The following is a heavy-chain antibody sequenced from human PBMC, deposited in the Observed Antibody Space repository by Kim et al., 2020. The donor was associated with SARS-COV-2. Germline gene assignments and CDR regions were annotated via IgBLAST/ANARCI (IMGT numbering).Heavy chain of an antibody. J-gene: IGHJ4*02. Sequence: ASVKVSCKASGYTFTSYGISWVRQAPGQGLEWMGWISAYNGNTNYAQKLQGRVTMTTDTSTSTAYMELRSLRSDDTAVYYCARVSHYYDSSGSLDYWGQGTLVTVSS. V-gene: IGHV1-18*04. CDR3: ARVSHYYDSSGSLDY. D-gene: IGHD3-22*01. CDR2: ISAYNGNT. CDR1: GYTFTSYG.